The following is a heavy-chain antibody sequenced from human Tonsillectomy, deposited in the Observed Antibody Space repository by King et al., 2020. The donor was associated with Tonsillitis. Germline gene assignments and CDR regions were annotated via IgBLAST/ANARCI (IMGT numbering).Heavy chain of an antibody. V-gene: IGHV3-9*01. J-gene: IGHJ2*01. D-gene: IGHD3-16*01. CDR3: AKDIWGDRVHWYFDL. CDR1: GFTFDDYA. CDR2: ISWNSGSI. Sequence: VQLVESGGGLVQPGRSLRLSCAASGFTFDDYAMHWVRQAPGKGLEWVSGISWNSGSIGYADSVKGRFTISRDNAKNSLYLQMNSLRAEDTALYYCAKDIWGDRVHWYFDLWGRGTLVTVSS.